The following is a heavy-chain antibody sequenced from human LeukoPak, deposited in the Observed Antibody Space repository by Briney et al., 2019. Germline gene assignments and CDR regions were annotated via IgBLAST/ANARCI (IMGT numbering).Heavy chain of an antibody. CDR1: GGSISSYY. J-gene: IGHJ4*02. D-gene: IGHD3-22*01. Sequence: SETLSLTCTVSGGSISSYYWSWIRQPPGKGLEWIGYIYYSGRTNCNPSLKSRVTISLDTYKNHFFLKLSSVTAADTAVYYCARHYDTSAYWYYFDYWGQGTLVTVSS. CDR3: ARHYDTSAYWYYFDY. V-gene: IGHV4-59*08. CDR2: IYYSGRT.